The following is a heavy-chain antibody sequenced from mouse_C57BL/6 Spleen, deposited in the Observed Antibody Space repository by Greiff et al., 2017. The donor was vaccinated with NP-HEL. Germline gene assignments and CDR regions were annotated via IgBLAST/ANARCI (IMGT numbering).Heavy chain of an antibody. V-gene: IGHV3-6*01. J-gene: IGHJ3*01. CDR2: ISYDGSN. D-gene: IGHD2-3*01. Sequence: ESGPGLVKPSQSLSLTCSVTGYSITSGYYWNWIRQFPGNKLEWMGYISYDGSNNYNPSLKNRISITRDTSKNQFFLKLNSVTTEDTATYYCARKGDDGYYFAYWGQGTLVTVSA. CDR3: ARKGDDGYYFAY. CDR1: GYSITSGYY.